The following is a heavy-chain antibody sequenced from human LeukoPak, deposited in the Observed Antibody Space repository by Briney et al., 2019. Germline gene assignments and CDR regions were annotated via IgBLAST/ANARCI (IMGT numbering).Heavy chain of an antibody. CDR3: ARDWRQASTDYGMDV. CDR1: GYMFTGYY. V-gene: IGHV1-2*04. D-gene: IGHD1-26*01. Sequence: GASVKVSCKASGYMFTGYYIHWVRQAPGQGPEWKGWINPNSGGTNYAQKFQGWVTMTRDTSISTAYMELSRLRSDDTAVYYCARDWRQASTDYGMDVWGQGTTVTVSS. CDR2: INPNSGGT. J-gene: IGHJ6*02.